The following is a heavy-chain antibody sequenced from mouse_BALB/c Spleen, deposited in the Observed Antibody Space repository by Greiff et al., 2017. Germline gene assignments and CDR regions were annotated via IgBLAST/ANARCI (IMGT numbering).Heavy chain of an antibody. Sequence: EVKLQESGPELVKPGASVKMSCKASGYTFTSYVMHWVKQKPGQGLEWIGYINPYNDGTKYNEKFKGKATLTSDKSSSTAYMELSSLTSEDSAVYYCARSGDIYYRNFDYWGQGTTLTVSS. V-gene: IGHV1-14*01. D-gene: IGHD2-14*01. CDR2: INPYNDGT. CDR1: GYTFTSYV. J-gene: IGHJ2*01. CDR3: ARSGDIYYRNFDY.